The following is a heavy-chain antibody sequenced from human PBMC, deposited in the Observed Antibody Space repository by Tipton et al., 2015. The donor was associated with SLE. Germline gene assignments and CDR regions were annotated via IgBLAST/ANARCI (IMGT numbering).Heavy chain of an antibody. CDR3: ARDGLDYYESSGSFDY. Sequence: LTCTVSGGSTSSGIYFWGWIRQTPGKGLEWIGSMYYSGAAYYNPSLKSRVTISLDTSKNQFSLKLNSVTAADTAVYYCARDGLDYYESSGSFDYWGQGTLVTVSS. D-gene: IGHD3-22*01. J-gene: IGHJ4*02. CDR1: GGSTSSGIYF. CDR2: MYYSGAA. V-gene: IGHV4-39*07.